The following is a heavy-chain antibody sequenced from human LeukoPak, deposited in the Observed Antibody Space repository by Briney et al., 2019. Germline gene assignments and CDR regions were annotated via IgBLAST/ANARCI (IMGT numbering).Heavy chain of an antibody. J-gene: IGHJ6*03. CDR3: AREVLLNYYYMDI. V-gene: IGHV4-39*07. D-gene: IGHD2-21*01. CDR1: GDSLSRSSYY. Sequence: PSETLSLTCIVSGDSLSRSSYYWGWIRQPPGKGLEWIGYIYYSGSTYYKPSLKSRVTTSVDTSKNQFSPKRISVTATATAVYHGAREVLLNYYYMDIWGKGTTVTVSS. CDR2: IYYSGST.